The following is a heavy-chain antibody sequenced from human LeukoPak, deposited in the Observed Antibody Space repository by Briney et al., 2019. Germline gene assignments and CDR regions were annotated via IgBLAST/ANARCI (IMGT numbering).Heavy chain of an antibody. D-gene: IGHD3-22*01. V-gene: IGHV4-4*07. CDR1: GASISSYY. J-gene: IGHJ4*02. CDR2: IHTSGTS. CDR3: ARSGGLWLLTYYFDY. Sequence: SETLSLTCTVSGASISSYYWSWIRQPAGKGLEWIGRIHTSGTSNYNPSLKSRVTMSVDTSKNQLSLKLSSVTAADTAVYFCARSGGLWLLTYYFDYWGQGTLVTVSS.